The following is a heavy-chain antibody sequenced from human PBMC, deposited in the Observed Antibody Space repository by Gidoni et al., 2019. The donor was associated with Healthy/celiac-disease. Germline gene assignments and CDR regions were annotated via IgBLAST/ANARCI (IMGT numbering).Heavy chain of an antibody. V-gene: IGHV3-49*04. CDR3: TRGGDIVVVPAPG. D-gene: IGHD2-2*01. J-gene: IGHJ4*02. Sequence: EVQLVESGGGLVQPGRSLRLSCTASGFTFGDYARSWVRKAPGKGLEWVGFIRSKAYGGTTEYAASVKGRFTISRDDSKSIAYLQMNSLKTEDTAVYYCTRGGDIVVVPAPGWGQGTLVTVSS. CDR1: GFTFGDYA. CDR2: IRSKAYGGTT.